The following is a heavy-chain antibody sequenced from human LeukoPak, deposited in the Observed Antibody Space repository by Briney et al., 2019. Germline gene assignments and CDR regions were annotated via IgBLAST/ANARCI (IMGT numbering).Heavy chain of an antibody. V-gene: IGHV4-59*08. CDR2: IYYSGST. CDR3: ARLGGGHSSGWYLFYYGMDV. D-gene: IGHD6-19*01. CDR1: GGSISSYY. Sequence: PSETLSLTCTVSGGSISSYYWSWIRQPPGKGLEWIGYIYYSGSTNYNPSLKSRVTISVDTSKNQFSLKLSSVTAADTAVYYCARLGGGHSSGWYLFYYGMDVWGQGTTVTVSS. J-gene: IGHJ6*02.